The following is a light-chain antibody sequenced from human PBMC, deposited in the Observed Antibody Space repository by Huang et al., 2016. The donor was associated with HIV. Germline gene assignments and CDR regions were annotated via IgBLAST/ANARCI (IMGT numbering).Light chain of an antibody. CDR1: HTVTKN. CDR2: GAS. Sequence: MTQSPAILPVSPGERASLSCRTSHTVTKNLAWYQHRPGQAPRVLIYGASTRAGGVPARFSGSGSGTDFTLTISSLQSEDFGIYYCQQYDIWPPAFGGGTRVEVK. CDR3: QQYDIWPPA. J-gene: IGKJ4*01. V-gene: IGKV3-15*01.